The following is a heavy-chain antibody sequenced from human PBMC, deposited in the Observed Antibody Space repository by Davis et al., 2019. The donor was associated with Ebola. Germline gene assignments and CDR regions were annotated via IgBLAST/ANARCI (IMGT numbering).Heavy chain of an antibody. D-gene: IGHD3-22*01. CDR3: AADGAYYYDSHHDAFDI. CDR2: LVVGSGHT. Sequence: SVKVSCKASGFTFSTSAMQWVRQARGQRLEWIGWLVVGSGHTYYAQKFQERVTIIRDMSTSTAYMELSSLRSEDTAVYYCAADGAYYYDSHHDAFDIWGQGTLVTVSS. V-gene: IGHV1-58*02. J-gene: IGHJ3*02. CDR1: GFTFSTSA.